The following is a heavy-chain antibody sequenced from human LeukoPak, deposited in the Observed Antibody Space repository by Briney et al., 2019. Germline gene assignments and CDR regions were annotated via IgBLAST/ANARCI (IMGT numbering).Heavy chain of an antibody. CDR3: ARDRVYDFWSGYPNWFDP. Sequence: SETLSLTCAVYGGSFSGYYWSWIRQPPGKGLEWIGEINHRGSTNYNPSLKSRVTISVDTSKNQFSLKLSSVTAADTAVYYCARDRVYDFWSGYPNWFDPWGQGTLVTVSS. D-gene: IGHD3-3*01. CDR2: INHRGST. CDR1: GGSFSGYY. J-gene: IGHJ5*02. V-gene: IGHV4-34*01.